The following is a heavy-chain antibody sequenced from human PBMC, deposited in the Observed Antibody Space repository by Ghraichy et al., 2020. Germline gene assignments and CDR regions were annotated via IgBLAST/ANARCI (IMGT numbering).Heavy chain of an antibody. CDR1: GYTFTGYY. D-gene: IGHD4-17*01. J-gene: IGHJ6*02. CDR3: ARDFAYGYYYGMDV. V-gene: IGHV1-2*04. CDR2: INPNSGGT. Sequence: ASVKVSCKASGYTFTGYYMHWVRQAPGQGLEWMGWINPNSGGTNYAQKFQGWVTMTRDTSISTAYMELSRLRSDDTAVYYCARDFAYGYYYGMDVWGQGTTVTVSS.